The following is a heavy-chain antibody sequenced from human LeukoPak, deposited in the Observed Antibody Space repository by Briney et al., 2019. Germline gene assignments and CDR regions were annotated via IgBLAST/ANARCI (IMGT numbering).Heavy chain of an antibody. Sequence: GGSLRLSCAASGFTFSSYWMSWVRQAPGKGLEWMANIKQDGSEKYYVDSVKGRFTISRDNAKNSLYLQMNSLRAEDTAVYYCAREKTTVTTPWFDPWGQGTLVTVSS. CDR2: IKQDGSEK. D-gene: IGHD4-17*01. J-gene: IGHJ5*02. CDR3: AREKTTVTTPWFDP. V-gene: IGHV3-7*01. CDR1: GFTFSSYW.